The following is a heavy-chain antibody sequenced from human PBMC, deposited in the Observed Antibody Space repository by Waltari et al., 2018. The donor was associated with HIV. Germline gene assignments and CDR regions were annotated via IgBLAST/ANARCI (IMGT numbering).Heavy chain of an antibody. V-gene: IGHV3-33*08. Sequence: QVQLLEPGGGVVQPVKSLIIHCVAPGLPFRTYCMHRLRQVPGKGWEWVAIIRYDGRNKKYVDSVRGRFTISRDNSKNTVNLQMNSLREEDTATYYCARKKEGGYSYGAVHYGMDVWGQGTTVIVSS. CDR2: IRYDGRNK. CDR1: GLPFRTYC. J-gene: IGHJ6*02. D-gene: IGHD5-18*01. CDR3: ARKKEGGYSYGAVHYGMDV.